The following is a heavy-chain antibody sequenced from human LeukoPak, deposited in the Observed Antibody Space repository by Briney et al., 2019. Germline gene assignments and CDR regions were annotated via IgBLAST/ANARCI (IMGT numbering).Heavy chain of an antibody. CDR3: ARDGAWGEYYDILTGWYYFDY. D-gene: IGHD3-9*01. J-gene: IGHJ4*02. V-gene: IGHV1-18*01. Sequence: ASVKVSCEASGYTFTSYAITWVRQAPGQGLEWMGWISAYNGNTNYAQKFQGRVTITADKSTSTAYMELSSLRSEDTAVYYCARDGAWGEYYDILTGWYYFDYWGQGTLVTVSS. CDR2: ISAYNGNT. CDR1: GYTFTSYA.